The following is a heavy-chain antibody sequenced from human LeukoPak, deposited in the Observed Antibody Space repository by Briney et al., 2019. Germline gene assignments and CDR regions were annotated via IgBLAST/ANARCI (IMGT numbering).Heavy chain of an antibody. Sequence: SETLSLTCAVYGGSFSGYYWSWIRQPPGKGLEWIGEINHSGSTNYNPSLKGRVTISVDTSKNQFSLKLSSVTAADTAVYYCARGVDVVATIRDSSSWYEDYWGQGTLVTVSS. CDR1: GGSFSGYY. V-gene: IGHV4-34*01. CDR2: INHSGST. J-gene: IGHJ4*02. D-gene: IGHD5-12*01. CDR3: ARGVDVVATIRDSSSWYEDY.